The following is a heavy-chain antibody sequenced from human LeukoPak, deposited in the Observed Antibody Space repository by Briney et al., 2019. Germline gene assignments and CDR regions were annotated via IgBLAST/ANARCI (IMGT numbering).Heavy chain of an antibody. CDR2: IYYSGST. D-gene: IGHD3-22*01. Sequence: SETLSLTRTVSGGSISSTSYYWGWIRRPPGKGLEWIGSIYYSGSTYYNPSLKSRVTFSVDTSKNQFSLKLSSVTATDTAVYFCARQSRINMIVVEVHWYFYLWGRGTLVTVSS. V-gene: IGHV4-39*07. J-gene: IGHJ2*01. CDR1: GGSISSTSYY. CDR3: ARQSRINMIVVEVHWYFYL.